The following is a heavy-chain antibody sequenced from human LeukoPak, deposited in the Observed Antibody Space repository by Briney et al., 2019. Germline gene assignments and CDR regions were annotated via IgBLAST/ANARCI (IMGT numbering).Heavy chain of an antibody. J-gene: IGHJ4*02. V-gene: IGHV4-59*08. CDR2: IHDSGST. CDR3: VRLDAAAGRYLQFYY. Sequence: PSETLSLTCTVSGGSINSYYWSWIRQSPEKGLEWIGYIHDSGSTNYNPSLKSRVTISVDTSKNQFSLKLSSVTAADTAVYYCVRLDAAAGRYLQFYYWGQGTLVTVSS. CDR1: GGSINSYY. D-gene: IGHD4-11*01.